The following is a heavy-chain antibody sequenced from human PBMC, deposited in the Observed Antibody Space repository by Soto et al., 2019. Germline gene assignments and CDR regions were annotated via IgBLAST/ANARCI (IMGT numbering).Heavy chain of an antibody. Sequence: ASVKVSCKTSGYTFTTYYINWVRQATGPGREWMGWINPNADKTGFAQKFQGRVTMTRDTSINTVYMELNNLRSEDTAVYYCARQRRGTWYYFDHWGQGTLVTVSS. CDR2: INPNADKT. CDR1: GYTFTTYY. D-gene: IGHD3-16*01. CDR3: ARQRRGTWYYFDH. J-gene: IGHJ4*02. V-gene: IGHV1-8*01.